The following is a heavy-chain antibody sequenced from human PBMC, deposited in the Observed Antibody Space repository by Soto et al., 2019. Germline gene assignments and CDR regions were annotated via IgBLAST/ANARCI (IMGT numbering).Heavy chain of an antibody. V-gene: IGHV1-18*01. CDR1: GYTFTSYG. CDR3: ARGPFRGVIAPHFDY. D-gene: IGHD3-16*02. CDR2: ISAYNGNT. J-gene: IGHJ4*02. Sequence: QVQLVQSGAEVKKPGASVKVSCKASGYTFTSYGISWVRQAPGQGLEWMGWISAYNGNTNYAQKRQGRVTLTTDTSTSTAYMELRSLRSDDTAVYYCARGPFRGVIAPHFDYWGQGTLVTVSS.